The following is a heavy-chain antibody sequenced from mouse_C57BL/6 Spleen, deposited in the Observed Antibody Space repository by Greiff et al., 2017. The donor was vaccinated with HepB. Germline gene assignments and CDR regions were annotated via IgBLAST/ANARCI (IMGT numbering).Heavy chain of an antibody. CDR2: IYPRSGNT. J-gene: IGHJ4*01. Sequence: VHLVESGAELARPGASVKLSCKASGYTFTSYGISWVKQRTGQGLEWIGEIYPRSGNTYYNEKFKGKATLTADKSSSTAYMELRSLTSEDSAVYFCARVLTAQATFYYAMDYWGQGTSVTVSS. D-gene: IGHD3-2*02. V-gene: IGHV1-81*01. CDR3: ARVLTAQATFYYAMDY. CDR1: GYTFTSYG.